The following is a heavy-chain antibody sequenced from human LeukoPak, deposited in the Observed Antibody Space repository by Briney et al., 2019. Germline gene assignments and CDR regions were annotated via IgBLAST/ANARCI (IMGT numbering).Heavy chain of an antibody. D-gene: IGHD6-19*01. J-gene: IGHJ4*02. CDR3: AIKAVAGTEDY. CDR1: GFTFSNYA. CDR2: ISGSGGST. V-gene: IGHV3-23*01. Sequence: GGSLRLSCEASGFTFSNYAMSWVRQAPGKGLEWVSAISGSGGSTYYADSVKGRYTISRDNSKNTLYLQMNSLRAEDTAVYYCAIKAVAGTEDYWGQGTLVTVSS.